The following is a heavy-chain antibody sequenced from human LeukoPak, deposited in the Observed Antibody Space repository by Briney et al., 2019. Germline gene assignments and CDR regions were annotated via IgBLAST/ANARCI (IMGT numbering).Heavy chain of an antibody. CDR3: SRESSCGTTSCPQDY. V-gene: IGHV1-2*02. Sequence: ASVKLSCKASGYTFTGHFIFWVRQSPGQRLELGASLNPNNGDTYYPQKFQGRVTVASDTSISTAYMDISRLRSDDTAFYYCSRESSCGTTSCPQDYWGQGTLVTVSS. J-gene: IGHJ4*02. D-gene: IGHD2-2*01. CDR1: GYTFTGHF. CDR2: LNPNNGDT.